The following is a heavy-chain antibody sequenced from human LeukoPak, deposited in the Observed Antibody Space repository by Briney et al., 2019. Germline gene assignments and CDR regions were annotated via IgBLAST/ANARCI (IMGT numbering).Heavy chain of an antibody. Sequence: PGGSLRLSCAASGVTVSSNYMSWVRQAPGKGLEWVAVIYSGGSTYYADSVKGRFTISRDNSKNTLYLQMNSLRVEDTAVYYSARGPVAATNSFEYWGQGTLVTVSS. CDR3: ARGPVAATNSFEY. CDR1: GVTVSSNY. V-gene: IGHV3-53*01. J-gene: IGHJ4*02. CDR2: IYSGGST. D-gene: IGHD6-19*01.